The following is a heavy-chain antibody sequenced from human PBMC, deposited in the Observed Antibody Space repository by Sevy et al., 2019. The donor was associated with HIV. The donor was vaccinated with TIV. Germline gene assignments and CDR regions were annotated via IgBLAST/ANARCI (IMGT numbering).Heavy chain of an antibody. D-gene: IGHD6-13*01. CDR1: GFTFSSYA. J-gene: IGHJ4*02. V-gene: IGHV3-23*01. CDR3: AKATISSWSFDY. Sequence: GGSLRLSCAASGFTFSSYAMSWVRQAPGKGLEWVSAISGSGGSTYYAYSVKGRFTISRDNSKNTLYLQMNSLRAEDTAVYYCAKATISSWSFDYWGQGTLVTVSS. CDR2: ISGSGGST.